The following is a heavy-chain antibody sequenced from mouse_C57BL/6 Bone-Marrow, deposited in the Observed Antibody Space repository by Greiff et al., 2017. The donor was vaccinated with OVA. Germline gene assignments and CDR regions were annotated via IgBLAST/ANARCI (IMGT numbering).Heavy chain of an antibody. CDR3: ATLQSFAY. Sequence: VQLQQSGPELVKPGASVKISCKASGYAFSSSWMNWVKQRPGKGLEWIGRMYPGDGDTNYNGKFKGKATLTADKSSRTAYMQLSSLTSEDSAVYFCATLQSFAYWGQGTLVTVSA. J-gene: IGHJ3*01. CDR2: MYPGDGDT. V-gene: IGHV1-82*01. CDR1: GYAFSSSW.